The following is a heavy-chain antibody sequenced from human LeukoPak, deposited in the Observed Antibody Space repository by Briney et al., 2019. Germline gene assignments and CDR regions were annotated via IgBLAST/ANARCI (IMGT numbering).Heavy chain of an antibody. CDR3: ARDPGDLYYYYGMDV. D-gene: IGHD4-17*01. V-gene: IGHV3-30*02. J-gene: IGHJ6*02. CDR2: IRYDGSNK. Sequence: GGSLRLSCAASGFTFSSYAMHWVRQAPGKGLEWVAFIRYDGSNKYYADSVKGRFTISRDNAKNSLYLQMNSLRAEDTAVYYCARDPGDLYYYYGMDVWGQGTTVTVSS. CDR1: GFTFSSYA.